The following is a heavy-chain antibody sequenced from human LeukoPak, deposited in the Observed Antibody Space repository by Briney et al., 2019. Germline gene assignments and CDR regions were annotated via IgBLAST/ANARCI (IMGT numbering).Heavy chain of an antibody. CDR1: GFTVSNAW. J-gene: IGHJ4*02. CDR2: IKSKTDGGTT. D-gene: IGHD1-20*01. V-gene: IGHV3-15*01. Sequence: PGGSLRLSCAASGFTVSNAWMSWVRQAPGKGREWVGRIKSKTDGGTTEYAAPVKGRFTISRHHSKNTLYLQMNSLKTEDTAVYYRTTDPLGGITGTRVPVDLYYFDYWGQGTLVTVSS. CDR3: TTDPLGGITGTRVPVDLYYFDY.